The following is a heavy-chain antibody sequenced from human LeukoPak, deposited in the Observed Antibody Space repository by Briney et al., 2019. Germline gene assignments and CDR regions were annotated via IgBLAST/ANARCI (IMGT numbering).Heavy chain of an antibody. J-gene: IGHJ5*02. CDR3: ARDYPSYCSSTSCYTRGFDP. V-gene: IGHV1-46*01. D-gene: IGHD2-2*02. Sequence: ASVKVSCKASGYTFTSYYMHWVRQALGQGLEWKGIINPSGGSTSYAQKFQGRVTMTRDMSTSTVYMELSSLRSEDTAVYYCARDYPSYCSSTSCYTRGFDPWGQGTLVTVSS. CDR2: INPSGGST. CDR1: GYTFTSYY.